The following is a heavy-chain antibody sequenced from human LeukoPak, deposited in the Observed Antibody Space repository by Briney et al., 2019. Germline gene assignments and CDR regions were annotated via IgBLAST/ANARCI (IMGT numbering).Heavy chain of an antibody. Sequence: ASVKVSCKASGGTFSSYAISWVRQAPGQGLEWMGRIIPILGIANYAQKFQGRVTITADKSTSTAYMELSSLRSEDTAVYYCAREKGRVWFWELSAFDIWGQGTMVTVSS. CDR3: AREKGRVWFWELSAFDI. CDR2: IIPILGIA. J-gene: IGHJ3*02. CDR1: GGTFSSYA. D-gene: IGHD3-10*01. V-gene: IGHV1-69*04.